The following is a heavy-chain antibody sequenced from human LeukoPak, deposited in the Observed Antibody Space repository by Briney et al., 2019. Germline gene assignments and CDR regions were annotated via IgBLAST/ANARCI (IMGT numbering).Heavy chain of an antibody. CDR3: TAVLHHHYESTGHRFYFDY. J-gene: IGHJ4*02. D-gene: IGHD3-22*01. CDR2: IKSSNDSEAT. Sequence: GGSLLLSCAASGFTINNALMSWVRPPPGKGLEWVGRIKSSNDSEATDYAAPGNARFTITPDNSKNTLYLQMNSHNTEDTDVYHCTAVLHHHYESTGHRFYFDYWGQGTLVTVSS. CDR1: GFTINNAL. V-gene: IGHV3-15*01.